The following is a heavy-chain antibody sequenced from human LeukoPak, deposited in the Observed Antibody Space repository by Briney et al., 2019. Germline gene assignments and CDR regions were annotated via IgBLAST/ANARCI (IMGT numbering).Heavy chain of an antibody. Sequence: GGSLRLSCAASGFTFSSYWMSWVRQAPRKGLEWVANIKQDGSEKYYVDSVKGRFTISRDNAKNSLYLQMNSLRAEDTAVYYCAREGLGDSNDYWGQGTLVTVSS. J-gene: IGHJ4*02. V-gene: IGHV3-7*01. CDR1: GFTFSSYW. CDR3: AREGLGDSNDY. CDR2: IKQDGSEK. D-gene: IGHD2-21*02.